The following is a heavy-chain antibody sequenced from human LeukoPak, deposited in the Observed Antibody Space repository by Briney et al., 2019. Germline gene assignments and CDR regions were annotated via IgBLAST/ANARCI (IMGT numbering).Heavy chain of an antibody. CDR2: INHSGST. D-gene: IGHD5-12*01. Sequence: SETLSLTCAVYGGSFSGYYWSWIRQPPGKGLEWIGEINHSGSTNYNPSLKSRVTISVDTSKNQFSLQLNSVTPEDTAVYYCARDCGYDKFDYWGQGTLVTVSS. V-gene: IGHV4-34*01. CDR3: ARDCGYDKFDY. J-gene: IGHJ4*02. CDR1: GGSFSGYY.